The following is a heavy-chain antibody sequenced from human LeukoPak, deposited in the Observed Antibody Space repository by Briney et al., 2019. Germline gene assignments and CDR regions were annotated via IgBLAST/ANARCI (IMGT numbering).Heavy chain of an antibody. V-gene: IGHV3-48*03. Sequence: GGSLRLSCAASGFTFSSYEMNWVRQAPGKGLEWVSYISHGVSTIYYADSVKGRFTISRDNAKNSLYLQMNSLRAEDTAIYYCARDSRYGYCFDFWGQGTLVTVSS. D-gene: IGHD5-18*01. CDR2: ISHGVSTI. J-gene: IGHJ4*02. CDR1: GFTFSSYE. CDR3: ARDSRYGYCFDF.